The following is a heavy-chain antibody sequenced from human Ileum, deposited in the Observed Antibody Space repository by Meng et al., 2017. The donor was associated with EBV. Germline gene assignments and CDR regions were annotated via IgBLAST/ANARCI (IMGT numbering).Heavy chain of an antibody. J-gene: IGHJ4*02. CDR3: ASSDYYRSDY. Sequence: GPGWVKRSGPPSPPCVFSGGSITRSDWWSWARQTPWKGLEWIGETSHSGSTNYCSSLKSRVTISLDKSKNQLSLKLNSVTAADTAVYYCASSDYYRSDYWGQGTLVTVSS. D-gene: IGHD3-22*01. V-gene: IGHV4-4*02. CDR2: TSHSGST. CDR1: GGSITRSDW.